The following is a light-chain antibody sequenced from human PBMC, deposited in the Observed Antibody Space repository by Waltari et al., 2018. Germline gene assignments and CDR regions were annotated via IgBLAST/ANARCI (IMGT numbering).Light chain of an antibody. CDR3: AAFDDTLGGHYV. CDR1: HSNIGTTS. CDR2: TNN. V-gene: IGLV1-47*01. Sequence: QSVLTQSPSASATPGQTLSISCSGSHSNIGTTSAHWYQQVPGTAPKLLIHTNNQRPSGVPDRFSGSKSGTSASLAISGLRSEDEADYYCAAFDDTLGGHYVFGPGTKVTVL. J-gene: IGLJ1*01.